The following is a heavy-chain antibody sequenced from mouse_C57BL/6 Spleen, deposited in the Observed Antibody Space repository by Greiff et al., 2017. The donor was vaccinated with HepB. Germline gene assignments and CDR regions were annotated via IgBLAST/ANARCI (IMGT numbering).Heavy chain of an antibody. J-gene: IGHJ2*01. CDR2: IYPRSGNT. CDR1: GYTFTSYG. V-gene: IGHV1-81*01. CDR3: AREGNYYGSSPLDY. Sequence: VQLQQSGAELARPGASVKLSCKASGYTFTSYGISWVKQRTGQGLEWIGEIYPRSGNTYYNEKFKGKATLTADKSSSTAYMELRSLTSEDSAVYFCAREGNYYGSSPLDYWGQGTTLTVSS. D-gene: IGHD1-1*01.